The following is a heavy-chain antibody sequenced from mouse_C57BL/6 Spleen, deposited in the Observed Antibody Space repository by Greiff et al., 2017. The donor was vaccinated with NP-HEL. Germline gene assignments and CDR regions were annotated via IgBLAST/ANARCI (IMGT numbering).Heavy chain of an antibody. CDR1: GFNIKNTD. Sequence: VQLQQSVAELVRPGASVKLSCTASGFNIKNTDMHWVKQRPEQGLEWIGRIDRASGNTKSAPKLQGHATITADKTSNTAYLQLSSLTSEDTAIYYCARGHYFDYWGQGTTLTVSS. J-gene: IGHJ2*01. V-gene: IGHV14-3*01. CDR2: IDRASGNT. CDR3: ARGHYFDY.